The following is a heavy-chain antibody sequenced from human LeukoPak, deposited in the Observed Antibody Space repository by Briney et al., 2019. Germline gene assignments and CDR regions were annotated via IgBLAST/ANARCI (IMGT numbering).Heavy chain of an antibody. D-gene: IGHD2-8*01. CDR3: ARDRREDIVLMVYAVDAFDI. J-gene: IGHJ3*02. CDR1: GFTFSSYG. CDR2: ISGSGGST. V-gene: IGHV3-23*01. Sequence: PGGSLRLSCAASGFTFSSYGMSWVRQAPGKGLEWVSAISGSGGSTYYADSVKGWFTISRDNAKNSLYLQMNSLRAEDTAVYYCARDRREDIVLMVYAVDAFDIWGQGTMVTVSS.